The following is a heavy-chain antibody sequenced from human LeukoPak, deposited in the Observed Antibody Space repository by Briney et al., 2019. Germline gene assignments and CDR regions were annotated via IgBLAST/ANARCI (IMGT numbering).Heavy chain of an antibody. J-gene: IGHJ4*02. D-gene: IGHD6-13*01. CDR3: ARAPRNSSTMLDF. Sequence: GASVKVSCKASGYTFTSYWIQWVRQAPGQGLEWMGLINPDGGSTAYAHRFQGRVIMTRDTSTSTAYKDLSSLRSEDTAVYHCARAPRNSSTMLDFWGQGTLVTISS. V-gene: IGHV1-46*01. CDR2: INPDGGST. CDR1: GYTFTSYW.